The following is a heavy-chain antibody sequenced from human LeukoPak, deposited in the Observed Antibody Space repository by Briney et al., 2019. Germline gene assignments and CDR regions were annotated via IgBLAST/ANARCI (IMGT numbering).Heavy chain of an antibody. CDR3: ARGSRLGIGRVFDY. CDR1: GDSISDSF. J-gene: IGHJ4*02. CDR2: MYNSGTT. D-gene: IGHD3-9*01. V-gene: IGHV4-59*01. Sequence: PSETLSLTCTVSGDSISDSFWTWIRQPPGRRLEWIGDMYNSGTTRYNPSLQSRVAISVDTSKNQFSLRVSFVTAADTAVYYCARGSRLGIGRVFDYWGQGALVTVSS.